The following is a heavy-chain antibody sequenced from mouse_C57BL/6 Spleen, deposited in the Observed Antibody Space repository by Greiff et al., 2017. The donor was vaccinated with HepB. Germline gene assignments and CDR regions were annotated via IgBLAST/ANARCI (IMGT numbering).Heavy chain of an antibody. D-gene: IGHD2-3*01. J-gene: IGHJ4*01. CDR3: ARRGNGYWAKGAMDY. CDR2: INPNNGGT. V-gene: IGHV1-18*01. Sequence: VHVKQSGPELVKPGASVKIPCKASGYTFTDYNMDWVKQSHGKSLEWIGDINPNNGGTIYNQKFKGKATLTVYKSSSTAYMELRSLTSEDTAVYYCARRGNGYWAKGAMDYWGQGTSVTVSS. CDR1: GYTFTDYN.